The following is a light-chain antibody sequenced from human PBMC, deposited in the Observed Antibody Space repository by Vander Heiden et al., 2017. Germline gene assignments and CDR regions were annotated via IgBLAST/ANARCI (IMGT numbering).Light chain of an antibody. V-gene: IGKV3-20*01. Sequence: EIALTQSPGTLSLSPGERATLPCRASQSVSSSYLAWYQQKPGQAPRLLIYGASSRATGIPDRFSGSGSGTDFTLTISRLEPEDFAVYYCQQYGSSLIFTFGPGTKVDIK. J-gene: IGKJ3*01. CDR1: QSVSSSY. CDR2: GAS. CDR3: QQYGSSLIFT.